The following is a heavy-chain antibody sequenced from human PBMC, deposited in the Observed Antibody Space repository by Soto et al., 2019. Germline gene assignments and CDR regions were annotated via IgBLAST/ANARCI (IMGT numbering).Heavy chain of an antibody. V-gene: IGHV1-2*04. CDR1: GYTFTGYY. CDR2: INPNSGGT. J-gene: IGHJ4*02. CDR3: ARSNYDILTGYEIPFDY. D-gene: IGHD3-9*01. Sequence: ASVKVSCKASGYTFTGYYMHWVRQAPGQGLEWMGWINPNSGGTNYAQKFQGWVTMTRDTSISTAHMELSRLRSDDTAVYYCARSNYDILTGYEIPFDYRGQGTLVTVPS.